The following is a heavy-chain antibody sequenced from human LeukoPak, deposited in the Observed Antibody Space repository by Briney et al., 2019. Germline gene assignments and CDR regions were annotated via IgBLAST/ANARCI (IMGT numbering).Heavy chain of an antibody. CDR3: ARHYYGSGSYSVDFDY. Sequence: PSETLSLTCTVSAGSISNYYWSWIRQPPGKGLEWIGFISYSGSTNYNPSLKSRVTISVATSKSQFSLKLSSVTAADTAVYYCARHYYGSGSYSVDFDYWGQGTLVTVSS. CDR1: AGSISNYY. CDR2: ISYSGST. D-gene: IGHD3-10*01. V-gene: IGHV4-59*08. J-gene: IGHJ4*02.